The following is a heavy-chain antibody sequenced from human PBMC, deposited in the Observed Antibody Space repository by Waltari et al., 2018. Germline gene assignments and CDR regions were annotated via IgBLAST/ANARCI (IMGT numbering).Heavy chain of an antibody. CDR2: IKQNGSP. J-gene: IGHJ4*02. Sequence: QVQLQQWGAGLLKPSETLSLTCAVYGGSFSGYYWSWIRQPPGKGVEWIGEIKQNGSPNYNPSPKSRGTNTVSPSKNQFSLKLSSVTAADTAVYYCARGGVFLHWGQGTLVTVSS. D-gene: IGHD3-3*01. V-gene: IGHV4-34*01. CDR3: ARGGVFLH. CDR1: GGSFSGYY.